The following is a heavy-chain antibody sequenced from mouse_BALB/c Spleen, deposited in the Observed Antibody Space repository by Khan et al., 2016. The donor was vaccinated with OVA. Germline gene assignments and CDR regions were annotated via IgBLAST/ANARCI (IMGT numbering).Heavy chain of an antibody. CDR2: IWSGGST. D-gene: IGHD2-4*01. J-gene: IGHJ3*01. Sequence: QVQLKESGPGLVQPSQSLSITCTVSGFSLTSYGVHWVRQSLGKGLEWLGVIWSGGSTDYNAAFISRLSISKDNSKSQVFFKMNSLQANDTAIYYCARNYDYDEGLAYWGQGTLVTVPA. CDR1: GFSLTSYG. V-gene: IGHV2-2*02. CDR3: ARNYDYDEGLAY.